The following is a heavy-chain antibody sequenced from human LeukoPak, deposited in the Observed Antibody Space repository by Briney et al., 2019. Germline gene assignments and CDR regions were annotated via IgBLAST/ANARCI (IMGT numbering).Heavy chain of an antibody. J-gene: IGHJ4*02. CDR3: AKVFRGWSPDY. V-gene: IGHV3-30*02. CDR2: IRYDGSNK. Sequence: GGSLRLSCAASGFTFSSYEMNWVRQAPGKGLEWVAFIRYDGSNKYYADSVKGRFTISRDNSKNTLYLQMNSLRAEDTAVYYCAKVFRGWSPDYWGQGTLVTVSS. D-gene: IGHD2-15*01. CDR1: GFTFSSYE.